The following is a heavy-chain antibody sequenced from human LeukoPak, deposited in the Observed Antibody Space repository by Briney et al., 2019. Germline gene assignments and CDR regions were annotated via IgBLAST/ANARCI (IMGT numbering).Heavy chain of an antibody. CDR2: ITASGGSP. CDR1: GFTFSTYA. V-gene: IGHV3-23*01. D-gene: IGHD2-2*01. J-gene: IGHJ4*02. Sequence: GGPLRLSCAASGFTFSTYAMSWVRQAPGKGLESVSDITASGGSPYYADSVKGRFTVSRDNSKNTLYLQMNSLRGEDTAVYYCAKLGRYQLPLDDFWGQGTPVTVSS. CDR3: AKLGRYQLPLDDF.